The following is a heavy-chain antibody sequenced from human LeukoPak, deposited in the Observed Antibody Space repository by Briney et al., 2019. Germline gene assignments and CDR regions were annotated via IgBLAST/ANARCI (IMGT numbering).Heavy chain of an antibody. V-gene: IGHV4-39*07. Sequence: SETLSLTCTVSGGSISSSTYYWGWIRQPPGKGLEWIGSILYSGNTHYNPSLKSRVTISVDTSKNQFSLKLRSVTAADTAVYYCARDQGEMKIYYWGQGTLVTVSS. D-gene: IGHD3-3*01. CDR2: ILYSGNT. CDR3: ARDQGEMKIYY. J-gene: IGHJ4*02. CDR1: GGSISSSTYY.